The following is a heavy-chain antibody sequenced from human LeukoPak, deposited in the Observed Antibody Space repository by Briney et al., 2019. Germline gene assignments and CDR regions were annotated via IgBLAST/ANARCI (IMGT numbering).Heavy chain of an antibody. CDR3: ARGTALQDY. J-gene: IGHJ4*02. CDR2: INSDGSTT. V-gene: IGHV3-74*01. CDR1: GFTFSPYW. D-gene: IGHD2/OR15-2a*01. Sequence: TGGSLRLSCAASGFTFSPYWMHWVRHAPGKGLVWVSHINSDGSTTGYADSVKGRFTISRDNAQNTLYLQMNSLRAEDTAVYYCARGTALQDYWGQGTLVTVSP.